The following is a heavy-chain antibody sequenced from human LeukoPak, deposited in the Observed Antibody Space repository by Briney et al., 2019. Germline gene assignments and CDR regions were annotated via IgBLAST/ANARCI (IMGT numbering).Heavy chain of an antibody. J-gene: IGHJ4*02. Sequence: GGSLRLSCAASGFTFSSYSMNWVREAPGRGLEWVSSISSSSSYIYYADSVKGRFTISRDNAKNSLYLQMNSLRAEDTAVYYCARRDSSSWDYWGQGTLVTVSS. CDR1: GFTFSSYS. CDR3: ARRDSSSWDY. V-gene: IGHV3-21*01. D-gene: IGHD6-13*01. CDR2: ISSSSSYI.